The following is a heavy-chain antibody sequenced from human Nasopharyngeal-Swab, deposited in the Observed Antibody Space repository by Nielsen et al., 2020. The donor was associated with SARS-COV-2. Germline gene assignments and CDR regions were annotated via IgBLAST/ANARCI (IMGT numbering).Heavy chain of an antibody. J-gene: IGHJ3*02. Sequence: SETLSLTCSVSGGSISSGSYYWSWIRQPPGKGLEWLGFIYYTGSTNYNPPLKSRVTISVDTSKNQFSLKLNSVTAADTAVYYCARGTNYYGSGDIWGQGTMVTVSS. V-gene: IGHV4-61*01. CDR1: GGSISSGSYY. CDR2: IYYTGST. D-gene: IGHD3-10*01. CDR3: ARGTNYYGSGDI.